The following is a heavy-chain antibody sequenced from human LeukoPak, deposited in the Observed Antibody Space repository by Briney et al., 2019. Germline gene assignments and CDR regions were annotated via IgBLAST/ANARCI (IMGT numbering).Heavy chain of an antibody. CDR3: ARRVATIIYAASNRPFDY. Sequence: SETLSLTCAVYGVSFSGYYWSWIRQPPGKGLEWIGVINHSGSTNYNPSLKSRVTISVDTSKNQFSLKLSSVTAADTAVYYCARRVATIIYAASNRPFDYWGQGTLVTVSS. D-gene: IGHD5-12*01. J-gene: IGHJ4*02. CDR1: GVSFSGYY. V-gene: IGHV4-34*01. CDR2: INHSGST.